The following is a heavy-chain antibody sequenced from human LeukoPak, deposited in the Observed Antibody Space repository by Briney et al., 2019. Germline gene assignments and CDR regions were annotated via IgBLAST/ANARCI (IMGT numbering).Heavy chain of an antibody. D-gene: IGHD6-19*01. V-gene: IGHV4-39*01. CDR3: ARGQDSSGWFGTLNY. CDR2: IYYSGRT. Sequence: SETLSLTCTVSSGSISSSNYYWDWIRQPPGKGLEWIGNIYYSGRTLYNPSLKSRVTISVDTSKNQFSLNLSSVTAADTAVYYCARGQDSSGWFGTLNYWGQGTLVTVSS. J-gene: IGHJ4*02. CDR1: SGSISSSNYY.